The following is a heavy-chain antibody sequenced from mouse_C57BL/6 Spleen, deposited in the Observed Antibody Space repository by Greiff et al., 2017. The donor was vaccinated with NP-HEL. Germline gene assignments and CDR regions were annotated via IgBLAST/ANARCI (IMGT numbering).Heavy chain of an antibody. V-gene: IGHV1-50*01. Sequence: VQLQQPGAELVKPGASVKLSCKASGYTFTSYWMQWVKQRPGQGLEWIGEIDPSDSYTNYNQKFKGKATLTVDTSSSTAYMQLSSLTSEDSAVYYCARPRWMDYWGQGTSVTVSS. D-gene: IGHD2-10*02. J-gene: IGHJ4*01. CDR1: GYTFTSYW. CDR3: ARPRWMDY. CDR2: IDPSDSYT.